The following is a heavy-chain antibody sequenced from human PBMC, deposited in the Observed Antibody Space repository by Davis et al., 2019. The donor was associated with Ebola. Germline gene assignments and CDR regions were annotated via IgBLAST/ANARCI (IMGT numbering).Heavy chain of an antibody. CDR3: ARGPDCSSTSCYKGNYYYYGMDV. CDR2: IYTSGST. Sequence: PSETLSLTCTVSGGSISSYYWSWLRQPAGKGLEWIGRIYTSGSTNYNPSLKSRVTMSVDTSKNQFSLKLSSVTAADTAVYYCARGPDCSSTSCYKGNYYYYGMDVLGQGTTVTVSS. J-gene: IGHJ6*02. V-gene: IGHV4-4*07. D-gene: IGHD2-2*02. CDR1: GGSISSYY.